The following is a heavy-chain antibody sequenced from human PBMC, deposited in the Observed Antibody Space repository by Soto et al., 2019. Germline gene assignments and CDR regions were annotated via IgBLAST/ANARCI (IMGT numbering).Heavy chain of an antibody. CDR1: GYRFETYA. CDR3: ARGHGVIIGAMDV. J-gene: IGHJ6*02. CDR2: IRAYNIDT. D-gene: IGHD3-3*01. Sequence: ASVKVSCKSSGYRFETYAMSWVRQAPGKGLEWMGWIRAYNIDTYYAQKFQDRVTMTTDTSTGTAYMELRSLRSDDTAVYYCARGHGVIIGAMDVWGQGTTVTVSS. V-gene: IGHV1-18*01.